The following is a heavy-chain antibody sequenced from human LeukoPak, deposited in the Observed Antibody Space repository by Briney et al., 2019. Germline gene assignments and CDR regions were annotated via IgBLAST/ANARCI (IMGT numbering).Heavy chain of an antibody. CDR3: TRDQGGISSPLGY. CDR1: GFTFSSCS. V-gene: IGHV3-21*01. Sequence: GGSLRLSCAASGFTFSSCSMNWVRQAPGKGLEWVSSISSRSSYIYYADSVKGRFTISRDNAKNSLHLQMNSLRAEDTAVYYCTRDQGGISSPLGYWGQGTLVTVSS. CDR2: ISSRSSYI. J-gene: IGHJ4*02. D-gene: IGHD3-3*02.